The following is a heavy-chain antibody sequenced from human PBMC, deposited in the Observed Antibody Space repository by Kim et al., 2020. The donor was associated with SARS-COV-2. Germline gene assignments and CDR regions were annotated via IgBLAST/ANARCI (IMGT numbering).Heavy chain of an antibody. CDR1: GGSISSYY. Sequence: SETLSLTCTVSGGSISSYYWSWIRQPPGKGLEWIGYIYYSGSTNYNPSLKSRVTISVDTSKNQFSLKLSSVTAADTAVYYCARGGANTYYYYYYGMAVWG. D-gene: IGHD1-26*01. CDR3: ARGGANTYYYYYYGMAV. J-gene: IGHJ6*01. V-gene: IGHV4-59*13. CDR2: IYYSGST.